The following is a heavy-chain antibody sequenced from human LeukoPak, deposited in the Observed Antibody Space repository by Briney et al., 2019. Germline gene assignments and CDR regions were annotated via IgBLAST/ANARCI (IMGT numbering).Heavy chain of an antibody. V-gene: IGHV3-64*01. CDR3: ARGGPYYYDSSGYYGTPEMDFDY. Sequence: GGSLRLSCAASGFTFSSYAMHWVRQAPGKGLEYVSAISSNGGSTYYANSVKGRFTISRDNSKNTLYLQMGSLRAEDMAVYYCARGGPYYYDSSGYYGTPEMDFDYWGQGTLVTVSS. CDR2: ISSNGGST. J-gene: IGHJ4*02. CDR1: GFTFSSYA. D-gene: IGHD3-22*01.